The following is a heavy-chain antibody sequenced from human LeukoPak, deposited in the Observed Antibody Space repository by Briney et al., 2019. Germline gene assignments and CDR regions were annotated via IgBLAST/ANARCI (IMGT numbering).Heavy chain of an antibody. Sequence: PGGSLRLSCAASGFTFSSYGMHWVRQAPGKGREWVAHIRHDGSNEEYADSVKGRFTISRDNSKNTLYLQMNSLRAEDTALYYCAKGISGYSCYDYWGQGTLVTVSS. CDR2: IRHDGSNE. CDR3: AKGISGYSCYDY. V-gene: IGHV3-30*02. D-gene: IGHD1-26*01. CDR1: GFTFSSYG. J-gene: IGHJ4*02.